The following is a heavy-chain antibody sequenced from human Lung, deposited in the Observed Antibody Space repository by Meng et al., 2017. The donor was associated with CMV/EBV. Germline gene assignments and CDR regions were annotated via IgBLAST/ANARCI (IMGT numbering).Heavy chain of an antibody. Sequence: QGSCPGRVKPSWPLSLPCAVVGGSISISTWWSWVRQPPGKGLEWIGEIYHSGGTNYNPSLRGRVTISLDKSKNQFSLTLRSVTAADTAVYYCARDPYATGWAGWGQGTLVTVSS. CDR3: ARDPYATGWAG. D-gene: IGHD6-19*01. CDR2: IYHSGGT. J-gene: IGHJ4*02. V-gene: IGHV4-4*02. CDR1: GGSISISTW.